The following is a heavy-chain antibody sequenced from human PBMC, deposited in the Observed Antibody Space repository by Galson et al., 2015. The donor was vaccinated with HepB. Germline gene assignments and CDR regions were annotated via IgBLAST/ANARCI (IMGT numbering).Heavy chain of an antibody. CDR2: IRSKGNNYAT. CDR3: TRRFAGYYYMDV. Sequence: SLRLSCAASGISLSGSAMHWVRQASGKGLEWVAHIRSKGNNYATAYAASVNGRFTISRDDSKNTAYLQMNSLKTEDTAVYYCTRRFAGYYYMDVWGKGTTVTVSS. V-gene: IGHV3-73*01. CDR1: GISLSGSA. D-gene: IGHD3-10*01. J-gene: IGHJ6*03.